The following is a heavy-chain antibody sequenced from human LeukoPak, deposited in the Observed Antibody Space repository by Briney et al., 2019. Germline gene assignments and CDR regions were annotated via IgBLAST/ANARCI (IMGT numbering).Heavy chain of an antibody. J-gene: IGHJ5*02. Sequence: GSLRLSCAASGFTFSSYSMNWVRQPPGKGLEWIGSIYYSGSTYYNPSLKSRVTISVDTSKNQFSLKLSSVTAADTAVYYCASRYCTNGVCYNWFDPWGQGTLVTVSS. D-gene: IGHD2-8*01. CDR2: IYYSGST. CDR3: ASRYCTNGVCYNWFDP. V-gene: IGHV4-39*01. CDR1: GFTFSSYSMN.